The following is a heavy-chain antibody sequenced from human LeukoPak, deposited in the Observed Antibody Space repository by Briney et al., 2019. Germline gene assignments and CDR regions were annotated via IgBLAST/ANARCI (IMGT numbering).Heavy chain of an antibody. CDR2: IHHSGST. CDR1: GDSISSSNW. J-gene: IGHJ4*02. D-gene: IGHD3-10*01. V-gene: IGHV4-4*02. CDR3: ARVGVRRVITSFDH. Sequence: SETLSLTCAVSGDSISSSNWWSWVRQSPGKGLEWIAEIHHSGSTNCNPSLKSRVTISVDKSKNQFSLQLSSVTAADTAVYYCARVGVRRVITSFDHWGQGTLVTVSS.